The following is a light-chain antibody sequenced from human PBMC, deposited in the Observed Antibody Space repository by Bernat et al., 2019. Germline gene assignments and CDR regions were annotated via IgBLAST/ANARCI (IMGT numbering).Light chain of an antibody. CDR2: AAS. Sequence: DIQMTQSPSSLSASVGDRVIIICRVSQSISSHLHWYQQKPGKAPKLLIYAASSLQSGVPSRFSGRGSGTDFTLTISSLRPEDFATDYCQQSYSAPHSVGQGTKLDI. CDR1: QSISSH. V-gene: IGKV1-39*01. J-gene: IGKJ2*01. CDR3: QQSYSAPHS.